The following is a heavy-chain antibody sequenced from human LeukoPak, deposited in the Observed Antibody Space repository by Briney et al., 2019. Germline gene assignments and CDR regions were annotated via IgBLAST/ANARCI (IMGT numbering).Heavy chain of an antibody. J-gene: IGHJ4*02. D-gene: IGHD2-8*01. CDR3: ARSVNVGPPDH. CDR2: INPSGGST. Sequence: ASVKVPCKASGYTFTSYYMHWVRQAPGQGLEWMGIINPSGGSTSYAQKFQGRVTMTRDMSTSTVYMELSSLRSEDTAVYYCARSVNVGPPDHWGQGTLVTVSS. CDR1: GYTFTSYY. V-gene: IGHV1-46*01.